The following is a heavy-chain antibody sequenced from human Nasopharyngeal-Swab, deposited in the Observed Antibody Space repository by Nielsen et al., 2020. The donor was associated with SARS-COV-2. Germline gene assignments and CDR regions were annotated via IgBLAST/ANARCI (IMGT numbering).Heavy chain of an antibody. J-gene: IGHJ6*02. CDR3: AGELLAYYGMDV. Sequence: GESLKISCAASGFTFSSYAMSWVRQAPGKGLEWVSAISGSGGSTYYADSVKGRFTISRDNSKNTLYLQMNSLRAEDTAVYYCAGELLAYYGMDVWGQGTTVTVSS. D-gene: IGHD3-10*01. V-gene: IGHV3-23*01. CDR2: ISGSGGST. CDR1: GFTFSSYA.